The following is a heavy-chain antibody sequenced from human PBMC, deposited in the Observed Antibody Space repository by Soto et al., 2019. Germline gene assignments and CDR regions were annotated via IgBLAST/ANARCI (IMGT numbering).Heavy chain of an antibody. V-gene: IGHV4-34*01. CDR2: INHSGST. J-gene: IGHJ6*02. D-gene: IGHD2-2*01. CDR3: ASASRGRTDYYGMDV. CDR1: GGSFSGYY. Sequence: SSETLSLTCAVYGGSFSGYYWSWIRQPPGKGLEWIGEINHSGSTNYNPSLKSRVTISVDTSKNQFSLKLSSVTAADTAVYYCASASRGRTDYYGMDVWGHGTTVTV.